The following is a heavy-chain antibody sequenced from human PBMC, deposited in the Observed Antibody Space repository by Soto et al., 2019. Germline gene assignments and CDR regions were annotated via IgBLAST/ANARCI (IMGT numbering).Heavy chain of an antibody. J-gene: IGHJ4*02. CDR2: IYYSGST. V-gene: IGHV4-39*07. Sequence: SETLSLTCTVSGDSISSSSYYWGWIRQPPGKGLEWIGSIYYSGSTYYNPSLKSRVTISVDTSKNQFSLKLSSVTAADTAVYYCASYGGNSPFDYWGQGTLVTVSS. CDR1: GDSISSSSYY. CDR3: ASYGGNSPFDY. D-gene: IGHD4-17*01.